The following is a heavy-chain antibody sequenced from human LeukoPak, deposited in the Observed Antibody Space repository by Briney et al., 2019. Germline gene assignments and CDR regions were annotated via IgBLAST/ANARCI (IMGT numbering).Heavy chain of an antibody. CDR2: ISHIGDI. CDR3: ARSSGSYRPFAS. J-gene: IGHJ4*02. CDR1: GFIFSSCE. D-gene: IGHD3-22*01. V-gene: IGHV3-48*03. Sequence: GGTLRLPCAASGFIFSSCEMNWVRQAPGRALEWISHISHIGDIKYADSVKGPFTISRDNAKNSQYLQMTSLRAEDTAVYYCARSSGSYRPFASWGQGTLVTVSS.